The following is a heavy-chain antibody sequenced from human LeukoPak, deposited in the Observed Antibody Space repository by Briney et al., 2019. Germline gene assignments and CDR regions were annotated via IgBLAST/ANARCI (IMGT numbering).Heavy chain of an antibody. J-gene: IGHJ4*02. CDR3: ARGYCSSTSRDCLDY. D-gene: IGHD2-2*01. CDR2: ISCSSSYI. V-gene: IGHV3-21*01. CDR1: GFTFSSYS. Sequence: GGSLRLSCAASGFTFSSYSMNWVRQAPGKGLEWVSSISCSSSYIYYADSVKGRFTISRDNAKNSLYLQMNSLRAEDTAVYYCARGYCSSTSRDCLDYWGLGTLVTVSS.